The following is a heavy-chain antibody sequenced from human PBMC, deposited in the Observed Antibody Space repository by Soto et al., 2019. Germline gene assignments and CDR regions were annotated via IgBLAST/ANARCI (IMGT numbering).Heavy chain of an antibody. J-gene: IGHJ4*02. Sequence: ASVKVSCTASGYTFTIYGISWARQAPGQGLEWMGWISANSGGTNYAQKFQGWVTMTRDTSISTAYMELSRLRSDDTAVYYCARGDSGWSSIDYWGQGTLVTVSS. V-gene: IGHV1-2*04. CDR3: ARGDSGWSSIDY. CDR1: GYTFTIYG. D-gene: IGHD6-19*01. CDR2: ISANSGGT.